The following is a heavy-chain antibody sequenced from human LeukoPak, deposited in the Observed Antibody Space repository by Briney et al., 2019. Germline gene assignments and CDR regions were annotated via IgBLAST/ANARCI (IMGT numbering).Heavy chain of an antibody. CDR1: GFTFSSYG. V-gene: IGHV3-30*18. CDR2: ISYDGSNK. Sequence: AGGSLRLSCAASGFTFSSYGMHWVRQAPGKGLGWVAVISYDGSNKYYADSVKGRFTISRDNSKNTLYLQMNSLRAEDTAVYYCAKDRGVRGVRYYFDYWGQGTLVTVSS. J-gene: IGHJ4*02. D-gene: IGHD3-10*01. CDR3: AKDRGVRGVRYYFDY.